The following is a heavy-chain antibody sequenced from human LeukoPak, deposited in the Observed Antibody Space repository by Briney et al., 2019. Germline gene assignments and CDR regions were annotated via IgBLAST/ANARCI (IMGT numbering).Heavy chain of an antibody. CDR2: ISGSSSTI. V-gene: IGHV3-48*01. CDR3: AKSLVGSSWYAGDY. Sequence: PGGSLRLSCAASGFSFNHYNMNRVRQAPGKGLEWVSYISGSSSTIYYADSVKGRFTISRDNSKNTLYLQMNSLRAEDTAVYYCAKSLVGSSWYAGDYWGQGTLVTVSS. J-gene: IGHJ4*02. CDR1: GFSFNHYN. D-gene: IGHD6-13*01.